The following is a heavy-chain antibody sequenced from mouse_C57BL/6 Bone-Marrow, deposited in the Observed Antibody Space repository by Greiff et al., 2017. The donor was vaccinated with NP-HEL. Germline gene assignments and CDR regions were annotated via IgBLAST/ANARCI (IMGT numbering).Heavy chain of an antibody. CDR3: ARSYVVPFAY. J-gene: IGHJ3*01. D-gene: IGHD2-12*01. CDR1: GYTFTDYY. Sequence: EVQLQQSGPELVKPGASVKISCKASGYTFTDYYMNWVKQSHGKSLEWIGDINPNNGGTSYNQKFKGKATLTVDKSSRTAYMELRSLTSEDSAVYYCARSYVVPFAYWGQGTLVTVSA. V-gene: IGHV1-26*01. CDR2: INPNNGGT.